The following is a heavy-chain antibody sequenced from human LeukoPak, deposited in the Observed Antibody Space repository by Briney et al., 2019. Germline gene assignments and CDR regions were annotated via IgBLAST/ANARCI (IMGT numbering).Heavy chain of an antibody. J-gene: IGHJ4*02. D-gene: IGHD3-16*01. CDR2: IRYDGSNK. CDR3: AKELWDGPQGDY. V-gene: IGHV3-30*02. CDR1: GFTLSCYG. Sequence: SGGSLTLSCAVSGFTLSCYGMHWVRQAPGKGLAWVAFIRYDGSNKYYADSVKGRFTISRDNSKNTLYLQMNSLRAEDTAVYYCAKELWDGPQGDYWGQGTLVTVSS.